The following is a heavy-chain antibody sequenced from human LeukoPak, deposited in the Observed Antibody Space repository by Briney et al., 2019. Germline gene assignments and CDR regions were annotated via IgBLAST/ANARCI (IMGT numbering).Heavy chain of an antibody. V-gene: IGHV3-21*01. CDR1: GFTFSSYS. Sequence: GGSLRLSCAASGFTFSSYSMIWVRQAPGKGLEWVSSISSDSTYIYYADSVKGRFTISRDNAENSMYLQMNSLRAEDTAVYFCGWGGTRQPYDYWGQGTLVTVSS. J-gene: IGHJ4*02. D-gene: IGHD7-27*01. CDR2: ISSDSTYI. CDR3: GWGGTRQPYDY.